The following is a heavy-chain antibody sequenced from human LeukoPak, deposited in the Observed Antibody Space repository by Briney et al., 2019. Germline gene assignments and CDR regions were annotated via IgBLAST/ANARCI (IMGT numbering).Heavy chain of an antibody. CDR1: GFTFSSYS. D-gene: IGHD3-16*01. Sequence: KPGGSLRLSCAASGFTFSSYSMNWVRQAPGKGLEWVSSISSSSSYVYYADSVKGRFTISRDNAKNSLYLQMNSLRAEDTAVYYCARDLIRDFDYWGQGTLVTVSS. J-gene: IGHJ4*02. CDR3: ARDLIRDFDY. CDR2: ISSSSSYV. V-gene: IGHV3-21*01.